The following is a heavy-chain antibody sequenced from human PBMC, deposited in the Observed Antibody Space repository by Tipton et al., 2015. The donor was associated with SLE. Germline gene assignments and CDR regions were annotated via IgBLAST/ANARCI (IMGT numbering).Heavy chain of an antibody. CDR1: GYTFSDYY. CDR2: INPKTGAT. J-gene: IGHJ5*02. Sequence: QSGAEVKKPGASVRVSCKASGYTFSDYYIHWVRQAPGQGLEWLGWINPKTGATDSAQKFQGRVTMTGDTSTYTAYMEVRGLRFDDTATYYCERAGDYDILTADPGFRVEACAQGLLVTVSS. V-gene: IGHV1-2*02. CDR3: ERAGDYDILTADPGFRVEA. D-gene: IGHD3-9*01.